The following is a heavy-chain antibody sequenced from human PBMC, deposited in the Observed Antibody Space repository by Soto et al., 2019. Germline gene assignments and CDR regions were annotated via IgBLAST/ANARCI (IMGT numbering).Heavy chain of an antibody. J-gene: IGHJ6*02. V-gene: IGHV1-18*04. Sequence: ASVKVSCKASGYTFTSYGISWVRQAPGQGLEWMGWISAYNGNTNYAQKLQGRVTMTTDTSTSTAYMELSSLRSEDTAVYYCASPGAMNYYYGMDVWGQGTTVTVSS. CDR1: GYTFTSYG. CDR2: ISAYNGNT. D-gene: IGHD1-1*01. CDR3: ASPGAMNYYYGMDV.